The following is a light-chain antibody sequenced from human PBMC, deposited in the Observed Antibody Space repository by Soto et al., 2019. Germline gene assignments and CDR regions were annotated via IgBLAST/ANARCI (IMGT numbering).Light chain of an antibody. CDR2: DAS. CDR3: QQYNGYSWT. CDR1: QSISSW. V-gene: IGKV1-5*01. Sequence: DIQMTQSPSTLSASVGDRVTITCRASQSISSWLAWYQQKPGKAPKLLIYDASSLESGVPSRFSGSGSGTEITLTISSLQPDDFATYYCQQYNGYSWTFGQGTKVEIK. J-gene: IGKJ1*01.